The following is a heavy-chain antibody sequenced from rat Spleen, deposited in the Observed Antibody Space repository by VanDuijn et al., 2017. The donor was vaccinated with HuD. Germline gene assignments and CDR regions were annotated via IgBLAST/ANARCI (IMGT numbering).Heavy chain of an antibody. D-gene: IGHD1-2*01. J-gene: IGHJ3*01. CDR3: TRPPGYSTYIRFPY. Sequence: QVQLKESGPGLVQPSQTLSLTCTVSGFSLTSYDVHWVRQPPGKGLEWMGGIWGNGSTDYDSALKSRLIISRDTSKGQVFLKLNSLHTEDTAIYFCTRPPGYSTYIRFPYWGQGTLVTVSS. V-gene: IGHV2-1*01. CDR2: IWGNGST. CDR1: GFSLTSYD.